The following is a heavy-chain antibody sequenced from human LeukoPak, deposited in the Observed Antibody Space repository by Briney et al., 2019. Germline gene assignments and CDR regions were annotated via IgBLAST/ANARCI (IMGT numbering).Heavy chain of an antibody. D-gene: IGHD2-15*01. CDR1: DYTFTTYG. CDR2: ISTYNGKT. CDR3: ASSGCSGGTCYFPDY. V-gene: IGHV1-18*01. J-gene: IGHJ4*02. Sequence: ASVKVSCRASDYTFTTYGISWVRQAPGQGLEWMGWISTYNGKTNYAQKLQGRVTMTTDTSTSTAYMELRSLRSDDTAVYYCASSGCSGGTCYFPDYWGQGTLVTVSS.